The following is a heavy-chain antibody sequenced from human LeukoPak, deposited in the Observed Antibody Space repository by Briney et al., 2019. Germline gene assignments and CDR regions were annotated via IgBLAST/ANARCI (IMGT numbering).Heavy chain of an antibody. J-gene: IGHJ4*02. D-gene: IGHD6-13*01. Sequence: GGSLRLPCAASGFTFSSYAMSWVRQAPGKGLEWVSAISGSGGSTYYADSVKGRFTISRDSSKNTLYLQMNSLRAEDTAVYYCAKVEGGWTAAGPNFDYWGQGTLVTVSS. CDR3: AKVEGGWTAAGPNFDY. V-gene: IGHV3-23*01. CDR1: GFTFSSYA. CDR2: ISGSGGST.